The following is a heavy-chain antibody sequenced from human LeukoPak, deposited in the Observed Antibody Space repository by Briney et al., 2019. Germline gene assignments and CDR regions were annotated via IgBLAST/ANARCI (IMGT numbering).Heavy chain of an antibody. V-gene: IGHV3-11*04. Sequence: PGGSLRLSCAASGFTVSSNYMGWVRQAPGKGLEWVSYISSSGSTIYYADSVKGRFTISRDNAKNSLYLQMNSLRAEDTAVYYCARDRTYLDYWGQGTLVTVSS. CDR1: GFTVSSNY. CDR2: ISSSGSTI. J-gene: IGHJ4*02. CDR3: ARDRTYLDY.